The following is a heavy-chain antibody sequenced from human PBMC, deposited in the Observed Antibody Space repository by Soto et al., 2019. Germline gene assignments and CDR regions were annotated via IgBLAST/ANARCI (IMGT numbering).Heavy chain of an antibody. Sequence: SETLSLTCAVYGGSFSGYYWSWIRQPPGKGLEWIGEINHSGSTNYNPSLKSRVTISVETSKNQFSLKLSSVTAADTAVYYCARGVRGGLGTAMVPYYYYGMDVWGHGTTVTVSS. CDR3: ARGVRGGLGTAMVPYYYYGMDV. V-gene: IGHV4-34*01. CDR2: INHSGST. CDR1: GGSFSGYY. D-gene: IGHD5-18*01. J-gene: IGHJ6*02.